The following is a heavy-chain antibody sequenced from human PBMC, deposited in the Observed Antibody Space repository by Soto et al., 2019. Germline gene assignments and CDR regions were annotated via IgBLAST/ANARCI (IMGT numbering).Heavy chain of an antibody. V-gene: IGHV4-30-2*01. CDR1: GGSIGIGGYS. D-gene: IGHD4-17*01. J-gene: IGHJ6*02. CDR2: IYHSGST. CDR3: ARAHYGDYGYGMDV. Sequence: PSETLSLTCAVSGGSIGIGGYSWSWIRQPPGKGLEWIGYIYHSGSTYYNPSLKSRVTISVDRSKNQFSLKLSSVTAADTAVYYCARAHYGDYGYGMDVWGQGTTVTVSS.